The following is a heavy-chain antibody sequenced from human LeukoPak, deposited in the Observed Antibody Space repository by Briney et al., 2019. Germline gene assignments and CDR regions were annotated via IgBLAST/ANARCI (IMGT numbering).Heavy chain of an antibody. CDR1: GFTFSSYA. CDR2: ISGSGGST. V-gene: IGHV3-23*01. D-gene: IGHD3-9*01. CDR3: AKDPYYDILTGYYPSFDY. J-gene: IGHJ4*02. Sequence: GGSLRLSCAASGFTFSSYAMSWVRQAPGKGLEWVSAISGSGGSTYYADSVKGRFTISRDNSKNTLYLQMNSLRAEDTAVYYCAKDPYYDILTGYYPSFDYWGQGTLVTVSS.